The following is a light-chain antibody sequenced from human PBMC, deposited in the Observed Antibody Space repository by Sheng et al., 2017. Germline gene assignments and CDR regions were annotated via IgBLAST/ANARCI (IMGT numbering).Light chain of an antibody. CDR3: QQRNSWPIT. CDR2: GAF. Sequence: EVVLTQSAGTLSLSPGERATLSCRASQSVSSSYLAWYQQKPGQGPRLLIYGAFSRATGIPDRFSGSVSGTDFTLTVSSLEPEDFAVYYCQQRNSWPITFGPGTTVDIK. J-gene: IGKJ3*01. V-gene: IGKV3D-20*02. CDR1: QSVSSSY.